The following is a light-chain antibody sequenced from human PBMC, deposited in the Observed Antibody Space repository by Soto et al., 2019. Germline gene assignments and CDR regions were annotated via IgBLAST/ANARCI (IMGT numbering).Light chain of an antibody. V-gene: IGLV2-14*03. CDR3: SSYTATGPVV. CDR1: IGGYNH. Sequence: IGGYNHVSWYQVHPGKAPRLVIYDVSIRPPGVSDRFSGSTSGNTASLTLSGFQAEDVAVYYCSSYTATGPVVFGGGTKLTVL. J-gene: IGLJ3*02. CDR2: DVS.